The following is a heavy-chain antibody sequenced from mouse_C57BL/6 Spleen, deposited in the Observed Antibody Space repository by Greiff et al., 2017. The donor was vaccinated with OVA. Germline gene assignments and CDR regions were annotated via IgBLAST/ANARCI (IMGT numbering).Heavy chain of an antibody. CDR3: ARSHYDGSSYGYFDV. J-gene: IGHJ1*03. CDR2: INPSNGGT. V-gene: IGHV1-53*01. D-gene: IGHD1-1*01. CDR1: GYTFTSYW. Sequence: VQLQQPGTELVKPGASVKLSCKASGYTFTSYWMHWVKQRPGQGLEWIGNINPSNGGTNYNEKFKSKATLTVDKSSSTAYMHLSSLTADDSACDYCARSHYDGSSYGYFDVWGTGTTVTVSS.